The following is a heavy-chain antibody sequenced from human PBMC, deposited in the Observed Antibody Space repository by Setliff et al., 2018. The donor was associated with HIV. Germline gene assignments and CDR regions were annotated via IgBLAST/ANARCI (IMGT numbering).Heavy chain of an antibody. CDR2: INHSGST. D-gene: IGHD3-3*01. CDR1: GGSFSGHF. J-gene: IGHJ4*01. V-gene: IGHV4-34*01. CDR3: ARGTRGQDAEWILLALFDS. Sequence: ETLSLTCAVYGGSFSGHFWTWIRQAPGKGLEWIGEINHSGSTNYNPSLKSRVTISLDTSKNQFSLKLTSVTAADTAIYYCARGTRGQDAEWILLALFDSWGHGTLVTVSS.